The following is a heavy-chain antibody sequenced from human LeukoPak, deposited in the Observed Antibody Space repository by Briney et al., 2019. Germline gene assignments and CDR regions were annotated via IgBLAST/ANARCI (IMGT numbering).Heavy chain of an antibody. V-gene: IGHV3-30*18. CDR3: AKDFQLPADRGLAAAN. Sequence: PGGSLRLSCAASGFTFSSYGMHWVRQAPGKGLEWVAVISYDGSNKYSADSVKGRFTISRDNSKNTLYLQMNSLRVEDTAVYYCAKDFQLPADRGLAAANWGQGTLVTVSS. CDR1: GFTFSSYG. J-gene: IGHJ4*02. CDR2: ISYDGSNK. D-gene: IGHD2-2*01.